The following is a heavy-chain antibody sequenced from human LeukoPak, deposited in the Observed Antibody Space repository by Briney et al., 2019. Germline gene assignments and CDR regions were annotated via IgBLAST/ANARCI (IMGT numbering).Heavy chain of an antibody. D-gene: IGHD2-2*01. V-gene: IGHV3-53*01. CDR2: IYSGGNT. CDR3: ARGETSSYDY. Sequence: GGSLRLSCAASGFTVSINYMSWVRQAPGKGLEWVSVIYSGGNTYYADSVKGRFTISRDNSKNTVYLQMNSLRAEDTAVYYCARGETSSYDYWGQGALVSVSS. J-gene: IGHJ4*02. CDR1: GFTVSINY.